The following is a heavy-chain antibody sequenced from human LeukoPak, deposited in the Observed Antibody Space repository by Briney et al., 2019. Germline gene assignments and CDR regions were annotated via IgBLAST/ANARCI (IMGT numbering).Heavy chain of an antibody. D-gene: IGHD2-2*01. CDR2: ISSSGSTI. J-gene: IGHJ5*02. CDR1: GFTFSSYE. V-gene: IGHV3-48*03. CDR3: ASKTEGYCSSTSCQNWFDP. Sequence: GGSLRLSCAASGFTFSSYEMNWVRQAPGQGLEWVSYISSSGSTIYYADSVKGRFTISRDNAKNSLYLQMNSLRAEDTAVYYCASKTEGYCSSTSCQNWFDPWGQGTLVTVSS.